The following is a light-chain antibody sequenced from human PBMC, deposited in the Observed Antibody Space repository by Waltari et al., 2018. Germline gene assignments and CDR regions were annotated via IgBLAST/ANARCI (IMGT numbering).Light chain of an antibody. CDR3: MQSIQFPRT. Sequence: DIVMTQTPLSLSVTPGQPAYISCRSSQSLLHSYRKTYLSWFLQKAGQPPRLLIYDLFNRFPGVPDRFSGSGSGTDFTLRISRVEPEDVGVYYCMQSIQFPRTFGQGTKVDIK. V-gene: IGKV2D-29*01. CDR1: QSLLHSYRKTY. CDR2: DLF. J-gene: IGKJ1*01.